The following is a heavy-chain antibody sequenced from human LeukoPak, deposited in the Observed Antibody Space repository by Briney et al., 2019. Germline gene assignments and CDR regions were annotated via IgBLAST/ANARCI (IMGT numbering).Heavy chain of an antibody. J-gene: IGHJ4*02. CDR2: INPNSGGT. V-gene: IGHV1-2*02. Sequence: ASVKVSCKASGYTFTGYYMHWVRQAPGQGLEWMGWINPNSGGTNYAQKFQGRVTMTRDTSISTAYMELSRLRSDDTAVYYCSYDSSGYYYGGFDYWGQGTLVTVSS. CDR3: SYDSSGYYYGGFDY. CDR1: GYTFTGYY. D-gene: IGHD3-22*01.